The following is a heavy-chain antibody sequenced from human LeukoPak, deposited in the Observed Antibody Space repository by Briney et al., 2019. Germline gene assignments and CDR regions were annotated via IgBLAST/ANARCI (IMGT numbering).Heavy chain of an antibody. CDR1: GGSISNYY. CDR3: ARGALLNVFEH. J-gene: IGHJ4*02. D-gene: IGHD1-1*01. CDR2: ISSRGST. Sequence: SETLSLTCTVSGGSISNYYWSWIRQPPGKGVEWIGYISSRGSTNYNPSLKSRVTIAVDTSKNQFSLKLSSVTAADTAVYYCARGALLNVFEHWGQGTLVTVSS. V-gene: IGHV4-59*01.